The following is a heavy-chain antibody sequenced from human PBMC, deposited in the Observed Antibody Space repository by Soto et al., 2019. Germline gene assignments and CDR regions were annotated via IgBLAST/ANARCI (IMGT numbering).Heavy chain of an antibody. Sequence: GGSLRLSCADSGFTFSSYAMHWFRQSPGKGLEWVAVISYDGSNKYYADSVKGRFTISRDNSKNTLYLQMNSLRAEDTAVYYCARGGYSPPQSYYDSSGYLDYWGQGTLVTVSS. CDR3: ARGGYSPPQSYYDSSGYLDY. V-gene: IGHV3-30-3*01. CDR2: ISYDGSNK. CDR1: GFTFSSYA. J-gene: IGHJ4*02. D-gene: IGHD3-22*01.